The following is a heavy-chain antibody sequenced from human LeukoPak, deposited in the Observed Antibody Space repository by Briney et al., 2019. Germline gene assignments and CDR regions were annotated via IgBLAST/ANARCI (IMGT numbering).Heavy chain of an antibody. Sequence: PGGSLRLSCAASGFSFSNYAMTWVRQAPGKGLEWVSGLSGSGGITWYADSVKVRFTISRANSKNMIYLHMSTLRAEDTALYYCAKAPRHDLAGFYFDYWGQGTLVTVSS. J-gene: IGHJ4*02. CDR1: GFSFSNYA. CDR2: LSGSGGIT. V-gene: IGHV3-23*01. CDR3: AKAPRHDLAGFYFDY. D-gene: IGHD3-3*01.